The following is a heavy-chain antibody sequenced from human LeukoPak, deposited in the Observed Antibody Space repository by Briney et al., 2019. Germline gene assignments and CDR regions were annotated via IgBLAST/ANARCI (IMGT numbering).Heavy chain of an antibody. D-gene: IGHD2-8*01. J-gene: IGHJ4*02. CDR1: GFTFSSYW. CDR2: INSDGSSA. Sequence: GGSLRLSCAASGFTFSSYWMHWVRQAPGKGLVWVSRINSDGSSANYADSVKGRFTISRDNAKNTLFLQLNSLRAEDSAVYCCAREATNGVCYWLDYWGQGTLVTVSS. V-gene: IGHV3-74*01. CDR3: AREATNGVCYWLDY.